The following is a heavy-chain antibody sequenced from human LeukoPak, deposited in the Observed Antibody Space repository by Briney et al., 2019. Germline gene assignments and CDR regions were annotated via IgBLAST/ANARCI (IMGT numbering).Heavy chain of an antibody. CDR3: ARDLNEGRDP. CDR2: IIPIFGIA. Sequence: GASVKVSCKVSGYTLTELSMHWVRQAPGKGLEWMGRIIPIFGIANYAQKFQGRVTITADKSTSTAYMELSSLRSEDTAVYYCARDLNEGRDPWGQGTLVTVSS. CDR1: GYTLTELS. J-gene: IGHJ5*02. D-gene: IGHD1-26*01. V-gene: IGHV1-69*04.